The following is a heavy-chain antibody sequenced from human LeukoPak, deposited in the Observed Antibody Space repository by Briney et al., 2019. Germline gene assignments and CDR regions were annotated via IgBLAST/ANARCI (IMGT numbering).Heavy chain of an antibody. Sequence: SETLSLTCAVYGGSFSGYYWSWIRQPPGEGLEWIGEINHSGSTNYNPSLKSRVTISVDTSKNQFSLKLSSVTAADTAVYYCARARQYQLLSTWGQGTLVTVSS. CDR1: GGSFSGYY. V-gene: IGHV4-34*01. J-gene: IGHJ5*02. D-gene: IGHD2-2*01. CDR2: INHSGST. CDR3: ARARQYQLLST.